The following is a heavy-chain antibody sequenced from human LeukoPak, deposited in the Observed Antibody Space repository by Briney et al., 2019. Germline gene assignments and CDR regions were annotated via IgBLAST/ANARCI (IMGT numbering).Heavy chain of an antibody. CDR1: GFTFSSYS. J-gene: IGHJ4*02. V-gene: IGHV3-48*01. CDR2: ISSSSSII. CDR3: ASQVTLAAAGLAY. D-gene: IGHD6-13*01. Sequence: GGSLRLSCAASGFTFSSYSVNWVRQAPGRGLEWVSYISSSSSIIYYADSVKGRFTISRDNAKNSLYLQMNSLRAEDTAVYYCASQVTLAAAGLAYWGQGTLVTVSS.